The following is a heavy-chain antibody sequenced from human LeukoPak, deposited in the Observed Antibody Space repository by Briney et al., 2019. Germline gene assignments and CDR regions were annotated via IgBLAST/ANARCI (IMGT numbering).Heavy chain of an antibody. CDR3: AKEFTDIVAVPAAILDY. D-gene: IGHD2-2*01. J-gene: IGHJ4*02. V-gene: IGHV3-30*18. CDR2: ISYDGSDK. CDR1: GFTFSNYG. Sequence: GGSLRLSCAASGFTFSNYGMHWVRQAPGKGLEWVAVISYDGSDKYYADSVKGRFTISRDNSKNTLYLQMNSLRAEDTAVYYCAKEFTDIVAVPAAILDYWGQGTLVTVSS.